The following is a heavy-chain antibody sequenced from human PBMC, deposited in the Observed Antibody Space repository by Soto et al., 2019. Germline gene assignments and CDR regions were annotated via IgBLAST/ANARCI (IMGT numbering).Heavy chain of an antibody. CDR1: GGTFTSYG. D-gene: IGHD5-12*01. J-gene: IGHJ4*02. Sequence: QVQLVQSGAELKKPGSSVKVSCKASGGTFTSYGFSWVRQAPGQGLEWMGEIIPIFGTANYAQKFQGRVTITADKLTSTAYMELSSLRSEDMAVYYCAREARQMATTYFDYWGQGTLVTVSS. CDR2: IIPIFGTA. V-gene: IGHV1-69*06. CDR3: AREARQMATTYFDY.